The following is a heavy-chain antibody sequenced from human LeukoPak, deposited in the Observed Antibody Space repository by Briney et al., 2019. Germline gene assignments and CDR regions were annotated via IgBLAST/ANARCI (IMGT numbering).Heavy chain of an antibody. V-gene: IGHV3-23*01. CDR2: ITGTGAYT. D-gene: IGHD3-10*01. CDR3: ARAMVRVVIPY. J-gene: IGHJ4*02. Sequence: PGGSLRLSCAASGFTFSSYWMSWVRQAPGKGLEWVSAITGTGAYTNYADSVKGRFTISRDNSRNIMNLQTDSLRPEDTALYYYARAMVRVVIPYWGQGTLVTVSS. CDR1: GFTFSSYW.